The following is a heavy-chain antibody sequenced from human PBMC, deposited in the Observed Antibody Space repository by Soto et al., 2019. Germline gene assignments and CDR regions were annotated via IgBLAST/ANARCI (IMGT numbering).Heavy chain of an antibody. CDR3: AHRGYMYGNWDQGYFDY. CDR2: IYWDDDK. J-gene: IGHJ4*02. Sequence: QITLKESGPPKVKPTQTLTLTCTFSWFSLTTRGVGVGWIRQPPGKALEYLAVIYWDDDKRYSPSLRHRLIITKDTSKNQVVLTMTNMDPVDTATYFCAHRGYMYGNWDQGYFDYWGQGSLVTVSS. CDR1: WFSLTTRGVG. D-gene: IGHD5-18*01. V-gene: IGHV2-5*02.